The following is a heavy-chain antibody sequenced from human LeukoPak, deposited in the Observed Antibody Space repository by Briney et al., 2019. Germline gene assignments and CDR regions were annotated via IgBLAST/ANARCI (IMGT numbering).Heavy chain of an antibody. D-gene: IGHD2-8*01. CDR2: ISVSGGST. Sequence: GGSLRLSCAASGLTFSTYAMSWVRQAPGKGLEWVSVISVSGGSTYYADSVKGRFTISRDNSKNTLYLQMNSLRAEDTAVYYCAKVGDITIVLMVYDKIYFDYWGQGTLVTVSS. CDR3: AKVGDITIVLMVYDKIYFDY. V-gene: IGHV3-23*01. J-gene: IGHJ4*02. CDR1: GLTFSTYA.